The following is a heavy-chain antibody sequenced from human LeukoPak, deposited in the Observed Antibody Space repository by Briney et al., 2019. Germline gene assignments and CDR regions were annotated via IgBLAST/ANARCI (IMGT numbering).Heavy chain of an antibody. V-gene: IGHV4-34*01. CDR2: INHSGST. J-gene: IGHJ5*02. CDR3: ARSSSGWDFLDSFDP. CDR1: GGSFSGYY. D-gene: IGHD6-19*01. Sequence: SETLSLTCAVYGGSFSGYYWSWIRQPPGKGLEWIGEINHSGSTNYNPSLKSRVTISVDTSKNQFSLKLSSVTAADTAMYYCARSSSGWDFLDSFDPWGQGTLVTVSS.